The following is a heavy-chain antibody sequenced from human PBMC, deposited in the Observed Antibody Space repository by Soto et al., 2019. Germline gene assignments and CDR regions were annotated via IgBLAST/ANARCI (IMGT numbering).Heavy chain of an antibody. V-gene: IGHV4-31*03. CDR2: IYYSGST. CDR1: GGSISSGGYY. J-gene: IGHJ6*02. Sequence: PSETLSLTCTVSGGSISSGGYYWSWIRQHPGKGLEWIGYIYYSGSTYYNPSLKSRVTISVDTSKNQFSLKLSSVTAADTAVYYCARDPTYGDQRRRYYYYGMDVWGQGTTVTVS. D-gene: IGHD4-17*01. CDR3: ARDPTYGDQRRRYYYYGMDV.